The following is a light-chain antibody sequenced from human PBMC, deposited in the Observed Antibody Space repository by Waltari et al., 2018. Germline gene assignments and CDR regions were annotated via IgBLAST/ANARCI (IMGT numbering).Light chain of an antibody. Sequence: EVVLTQSPGTLSLSPGETATLPCRASQSIGRYLVWYQQKPGQAPRLLIYGASTRATGIPDRFSGSGSGTDFSLTISRLEAEDFAVYYCQNHERLPATFGQGTKVEIK. CDR3: QNHERLPAT. J-gene: IGKJ1*01. V-gene: IGKV3-20*01. CDR1: QSIGRY. CDR2: GAS.